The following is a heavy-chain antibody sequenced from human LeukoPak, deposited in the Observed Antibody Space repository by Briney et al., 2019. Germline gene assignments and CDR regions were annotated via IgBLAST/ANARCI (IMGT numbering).Heavy chain of an antibody. Sequence: PSETLSLTCSVSGGSISTRSYYWGWIRQPPGKGLEWIASIDYIGYNYYRPSLKSRVTISVDTSKNQFSLKLSSVTAADTAVYYCARDREDHYSSSHRGWFDPWGQGTLVTVSS. CDR2: IDYIGYN. D-gene: IGHD6-6*01. CDR1: GGSISTRSYY. J-gene: IGHJ5*02. CDR3: ARDREDHYSSSHRGWFDP. V-gene: IGHV4-39*07.